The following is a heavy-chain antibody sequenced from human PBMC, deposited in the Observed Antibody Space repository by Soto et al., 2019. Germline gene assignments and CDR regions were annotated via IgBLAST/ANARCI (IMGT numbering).Heavy chain of an antibody. CDR2: IYHSGST. D-gene: IGHD6-19*01. CDR3: ARGLITGSHYSGGWYYFDS. V-gene: IGHV4-4*02. J-gene: IGHJ4*02. CDR1: GGSISSSNW. Sequence: SETLSLTCAVSGGSISSSNWWSWVRQPPGKGLEWIGEIYHSGSTNYNPSLKSRVTISVHTSNSQFSLELSSVTAADTAVYYCARGLITGSHYSGGWYYFDSWGQGNQVTAPQ.